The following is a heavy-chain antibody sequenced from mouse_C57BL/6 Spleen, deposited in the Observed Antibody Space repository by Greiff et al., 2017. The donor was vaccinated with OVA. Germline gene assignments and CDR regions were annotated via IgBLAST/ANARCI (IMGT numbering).Heavy chain of an antibody. CDR3: ARSGDYLYFDV. CDR2: IDPANGNT. Sequence: EVKLVESVAELVRPGASVKLSCTASGFNIKNTYLHWVQQRPEQGLEWIGRIDPANGNTKYAPKFQGKATITADTSSNTAFLHLSSLTSEDTAIYYFARSGDYLYFDVWGTGTTVTVSS. V-gene: IGHV14-3*01. CDR1: GFNIKNTY. D-gene: IGHD2-13*01. J-gene: IGHJ1*03.